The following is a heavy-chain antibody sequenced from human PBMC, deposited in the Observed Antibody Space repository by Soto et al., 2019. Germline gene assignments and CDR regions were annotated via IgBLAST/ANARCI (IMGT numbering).Heavy chain of an antibody. V-gene: IGHV3-23*01. CDR2: ISGSGGST. Sequence: EVQLLESGGGLVQPGGSLRLSCAASGFTFSSYAMSWVRQAPGKGLEWVSAISGSGGSTYYADSVKGRFTISRDNSKNTLYLKMNSLRAEDTAVYYGAKVSAASSSGGYLPSYWGQGTLVTVSS. CDR3: AKVSAASSSGGYLPSY. D-gene: IGHD6-19*01. CDR1: GFTFSSYA. J-gene: IGHJ4*02.